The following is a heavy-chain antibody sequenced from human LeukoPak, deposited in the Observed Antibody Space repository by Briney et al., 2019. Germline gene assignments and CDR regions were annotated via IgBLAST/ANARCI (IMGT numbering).Heavy chain of an antibody. D-gene: IGHD2-2*02. Sequence: ASVKVSCKASGYTFTSYGISWVRQAPGQGLEWMGWISAYNGNTNYAQKLQGRVTMTTDTSTSTAYMELRSLRSDDTAVYYCARGIVVVPAAISPPHYYYYYYMDVWGKGTTVTVSS. CDR1: GYTFTSYG. V-gene: IGHV1-18*01. J-gene: IGHJ6*03. CDR3: ARGIVVVPAAISPPHYYYYYYMDV. CDR2: ISAYNGNT.